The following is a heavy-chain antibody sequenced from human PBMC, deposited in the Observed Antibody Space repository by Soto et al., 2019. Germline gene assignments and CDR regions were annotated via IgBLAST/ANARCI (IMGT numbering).Heavy chain of an antibody. D-gene: IGHD6-19*01. Sequence: QVQLVQSGAEVKKPGASVKVSCEASGYTFIDYYMHWVRQAPGQGFEWMGRISPKSGGTNYAQKFQGRVTITGDTSLNTAYMQLSSLMSEDTAVYYCARPPGYISDWYYFDLWGQGTLVTVSS. CDR1: GYTFIDYY. CDR2: ISPKSGGT. J-gene: IGHJ4*02. V-gene: IGHV1-2*02. CDR3: ARPPGYISDWYYFDL.